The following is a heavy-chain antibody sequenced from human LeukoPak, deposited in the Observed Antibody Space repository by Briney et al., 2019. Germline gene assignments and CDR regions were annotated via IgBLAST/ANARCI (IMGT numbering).Heavy chain of an antibody. CDR2: INTNTGNP. Sequence: ASVKVSCKASGYTFTSYAMNWVRQAPGQGLEWMGWINTNTGNPTYAQGFTGRFVFSLDTSVSTAYLQISSLKAEDTAVCYCARLRITMVRGVIATIRTYHWFDPWGQGTLVTVSS. V-gene: IGHV7-4-1*02. CDR3: ARLRITMVRGVIATIRTYHWFDP. J-gene: IGHJ5*02. D-gene: IGHD3-10*01. CDR1: GYTFTSYA.